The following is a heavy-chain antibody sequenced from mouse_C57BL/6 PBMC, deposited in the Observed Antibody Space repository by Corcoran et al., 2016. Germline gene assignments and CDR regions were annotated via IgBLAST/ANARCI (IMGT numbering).Heavy chain of an antibody. CDR1: GYSITSGYY. J-gene: IGHJ3*01. Sequence: DVQLQESGPGLVKPSQSLSLTCSVTGYSITSGYYWNWIRQFPGNKLEWMGYISYDGSNNYNPSLKNRISITRDTSKNQFFLKLNSVTTEDTATYYCARRGASTWFAYWGQGTLVTVSA. V-gene: IGHV3-6*01. CDR2: ISYDGSN. CDR3: ARRGASTWFAY. D-gene: IGHD2-10*02.